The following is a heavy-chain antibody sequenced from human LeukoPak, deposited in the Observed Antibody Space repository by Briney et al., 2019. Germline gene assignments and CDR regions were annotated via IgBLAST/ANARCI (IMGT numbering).Heavy chain of an antibody. CDR2: INHSGST. CDR3: ARGTPYYDYVWGSYRAYYFDY. V-gene: IGHV4-34*01. CDR1: GGSFSGYY. J-gene: IGHJ4*02. D-gene: IGHD3-16*02. Sequence: PSETLSLTCAVYGGSFSGYYWSWIRQPPGKGLEWIGGINHSGSTNYNPSLKSRVTISVDTSKNQFSLKLSSVTAADTAVYYCARGTPYYDYVWGSYRAYYFDYWGRGTLVTVSS.